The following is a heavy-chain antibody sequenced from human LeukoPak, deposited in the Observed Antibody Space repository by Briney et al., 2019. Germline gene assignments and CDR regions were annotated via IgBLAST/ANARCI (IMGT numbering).Heavy chain of an antibody. CDR3: ARQSYYYDSSGEDYYFDY. J-gene: IGHJ4*02. D-gene: IGHD3-22*01. CDR1: GGSFSGYY. Sequence: PSETLSLTCAVYGGSFSGYYWSWIRQPPGKGLEWIGEINHSGSTNYNPSLKSRVTISVDTSKNQFSLKLSSVTAADTAVYYCARQSYYYDSSGEDYYFDYWGQGTLVTVSS. CDR2: INHSGST. V-gene: IGHV4-34*01.